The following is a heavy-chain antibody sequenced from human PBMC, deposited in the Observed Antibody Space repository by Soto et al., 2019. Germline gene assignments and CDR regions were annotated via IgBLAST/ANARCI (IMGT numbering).Heavy chain of an antibody. CDR2: INPDGSGK. V-gene: IGHV3-7*01. CDR1: GFTFSTYW. Sequence: PGGSLRLSCAASGFTFSTYWMSWVRQAPGKGLEWVANINPDGSGKYCVDSVKGRFTISRDNAKNSLYLQMNSLRVEDTAVYYCAKTPSLVRGVPFDSWGQGTLVTVSS. J-gene: IGHJ4*02. D-gene: IGHD3-10*01. CDR3: AKTPSLVRGVPFDS.